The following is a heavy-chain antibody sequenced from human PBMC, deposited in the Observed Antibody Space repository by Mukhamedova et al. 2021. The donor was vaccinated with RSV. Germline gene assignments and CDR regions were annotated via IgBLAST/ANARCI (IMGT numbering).Heavy chain of an antibody. J-gene: IGHJ4*02. CDR3: ARGRGNGLDYFYFYS. D-gene: IGHD4/OR15-4a*01. V-gene: IGHV4-39*07. Sequence: WGWIRQAPGTGLEWLGSVPLSGATQYNPSLKSRVSMSIDTSKNLFSLTLTSLTAADTAFYYCARGRGNGLDYFYFYSWFQGILVTVS. CDR2: VPLSGAT.